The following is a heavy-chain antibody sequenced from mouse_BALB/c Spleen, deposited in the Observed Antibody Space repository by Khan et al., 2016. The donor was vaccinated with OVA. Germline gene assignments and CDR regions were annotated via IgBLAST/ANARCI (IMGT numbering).Heavy chain of an antibody. V-gene: IGHV5-6*01. D-gene: IGHD1-1*01. CDR3: ARHRFTSPAAWFAY. J-gene: IGHJ3*01. CDR1: GFTFSSYG. CDR2: ISNGGSYT. Sequence: EVELVESGGDLVKPGGSLKLSCEASGFTFSSYGMSWVRQTPDKRLEWVATISNGGSYTYYPDSVKGRLTISRDNAKNTPYLQMSSLKSEDTAMYYCARHRFTSPAAWFAYWGQGTLVTVSA.